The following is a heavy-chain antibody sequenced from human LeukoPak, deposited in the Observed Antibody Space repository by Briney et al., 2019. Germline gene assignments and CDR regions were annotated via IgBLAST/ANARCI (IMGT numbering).Heavy chain of an antibody. CDR3: ARYENYYDSSGYPSGFDY. Sequence: PGGSLRLSCAASGFTFSDYWMHWVRQAPGKGLVWVSRINSDGSSTSYADSVKGRFTISRDNAKNTLYLQMKSLRDEDTAVYYCARYENYYDSSGYPSGFDYWGQGTLVTVSS. CDR2: INSDGSST. J-gene: IGHJ4*02. V-gene: IGHV3-74*01. D-gene: IGHD3-22*01. CDR1: GFTFSDYW.